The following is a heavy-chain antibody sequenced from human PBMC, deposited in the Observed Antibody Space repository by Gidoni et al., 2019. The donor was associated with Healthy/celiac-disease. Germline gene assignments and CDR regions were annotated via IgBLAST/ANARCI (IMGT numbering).Heavy chain of an antibody. CDR1: GFTFSSYS. D-gene: IGHD6-19*01. V-gene: IGHV3-48*01. Sequence: EVQLVESGGGLVQPGGSLRLSCADSGFTFSSYSMNWVRQAPGKGLEWVSYISSSSSTIYYADSVKGRFTISRDNAKNSLYLQMNSLRAEDTAVYYCARSGSGWYFDYWGQGTLVTVSS. CDR2: ISSSSSTI. J-gene: IGHJ4*02. CDR3: ARSGSGWYFDY.